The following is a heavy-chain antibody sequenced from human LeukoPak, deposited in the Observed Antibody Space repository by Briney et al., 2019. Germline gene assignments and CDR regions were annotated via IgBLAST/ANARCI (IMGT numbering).Heavy chain of an antibody. J-gene: IGHJ4*02. CDR2: IGRDGITT. CDR1: GFTFSGYS. V-gene: IGHV3-30*04. CDR3: AKERQEGATPFDQ. D-gene: IGHD1-26*01. Sequence: PGGSLRLSCSASGFTFSGYSMHWVRQAPGKGLEWVAVIGRDGITTYYAEFVKGRFIISRDNSEDTVYLQMNSLRIEDTAIYYCAKERQEGATPFDQWGQGSLVTVSS.